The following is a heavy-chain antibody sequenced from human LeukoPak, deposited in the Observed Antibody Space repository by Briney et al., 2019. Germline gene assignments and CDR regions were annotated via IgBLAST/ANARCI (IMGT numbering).Heavy chain of an antibody. J-gene: IGHJ4*02. V-gene: IGHV3-64*02. CDR1: GFTFSSYA. CDR3: ARGATVVNPPFDY. CDR2: ISSNGGST. Sequence: GGSLRLSCAASGFTFSSYAMHWVRQAPGKGLEYVSVISSNGGSTYFADSVKGRFTISRDNSKNTLYLQMGSLRAEDMAVYYCARGATVVNPPFDYWGQGTLVTVSS. D-gene: IGHD4-23*01.